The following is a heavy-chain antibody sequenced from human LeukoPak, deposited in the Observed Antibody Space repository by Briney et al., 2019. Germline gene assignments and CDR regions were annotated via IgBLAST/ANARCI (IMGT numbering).Heavy chain of an antibody. V-gene: IGHV3-7*01. J-gene: IGHJ4*02. CDR3: ARDAYIDRYFDY. D-gene: IGHD3-22*01. CDR1: GFTYTNYW. Sequence: PGGSLRLSCAASGFTYTNYWMSWVRQAPGKGLEWVANIKQDGRERYYVDSVKGRFTISRDKAKNSMYLQVNSLRADDTAVYYCARDAYIDRYFDYWGQGTLVTVSS. CDR2: IKQDGRER.